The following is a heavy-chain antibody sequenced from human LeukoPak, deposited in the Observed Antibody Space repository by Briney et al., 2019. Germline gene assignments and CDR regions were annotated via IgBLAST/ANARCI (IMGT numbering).Heavy chain of an antibody. D-gene: IGHD2-2*01. CDR3: ARLSSPRVTVLVPAATFDY. CDR1: GYSFTNCW. CDR2: IYPGDSDT. Sequence: GESLKISCKGSGYSFTNCWIGWVRQMPGKGLEWMGIIYPGDSDTRYNPSFQGQVTISADKSISTAYLQWSSLKASDTAMYYCARLSSPRVTVLVPAATFDYWGQGTLVTVSS. J-gene: IGHJ4*02. V-gene: IGHV5-51*01.